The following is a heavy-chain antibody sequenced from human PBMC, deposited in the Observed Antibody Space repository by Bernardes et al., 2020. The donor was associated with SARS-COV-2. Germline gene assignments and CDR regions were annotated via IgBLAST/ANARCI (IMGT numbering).Heavy chain of an antibody. CDR1: GFTFSSYG. CDR2: IWYDGSNK. J-gene: IGHJ3*02. D-gene: IGHD2-2*01. Sequence: GGSLRLSCAASGFTFSSYGMHWVRQAPGKGLEWVSVIWYDGSNKYYADSVKGRFTISRDNSKNTLYLQMNSLRAEDTAVYYCAREGEFSSTHAFDIWGQGTMVTVSS. V-gene: IGHV3-33*08. CDR3: AREGEFSSTHAFDI.